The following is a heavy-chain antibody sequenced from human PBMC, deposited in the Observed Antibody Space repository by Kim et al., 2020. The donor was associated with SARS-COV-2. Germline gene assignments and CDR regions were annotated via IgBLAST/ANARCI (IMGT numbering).Heavy chain of an antibody. D-gene: IGHD6-19*01. CDR1: GGPISNYY. Sequence: SETLSLTCSVSGGPISNYYWTWTRQPPGKGLEWIGYIHYSGGTSYNPSLKSRVNISLDKSKNQFSLKQTYGTAADTAVDYWASGGGLYREMSGGQGTRVT. V-gene: IGHV4-59*13. J-gene: IGHJ4*02. CDR2: IHYSGGT. CDR3: ASGGGLYREMS.